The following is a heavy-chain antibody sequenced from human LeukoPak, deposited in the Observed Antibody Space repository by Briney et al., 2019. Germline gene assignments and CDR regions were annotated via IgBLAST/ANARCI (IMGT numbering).Heavy chain of an antibody. CDR2: INPNSGGT. CDR3: ARDARLTYYYDSSGYYLEM. J-gene: IGHJ4*02. Sequence: AASVKVSCKASGYTFTSYGISWVRQAPGQGLEWMGWINPNSGGTNYAQKFQGRVTMTRDTSISTAYMELSRLRSDDTAVYYCARDARLTYYYDSSGYYLEMWGQGTLVTVSS. V-gene: IGHV1-2*02. D-gene: IGHD3-22*01. CDR1: GYTFTSYG.